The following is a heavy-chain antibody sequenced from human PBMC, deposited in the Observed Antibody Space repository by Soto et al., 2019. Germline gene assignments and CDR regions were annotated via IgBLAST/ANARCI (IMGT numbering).Heavy chain of an antibody. Sequence: QMQLVQSGPEVKKPGTSVKVSCRASGFDFIRPGIQWVRQARGQRLEWIGWIVVYSGQTHYEEKFQDRVTITGETSTGSAYIEITSLSSEDTAGYYCSSDRPYTAIGWLVWGQGTTVTVSS. D-gene: IGHD2-15*01. J-gene: IGHJ6*02. V-gene: IGHV1-58*02. CDR1: GFDFIRPG. CDR3: SSDRPYTAIGWLV. CDR2: IVVYSGQT.